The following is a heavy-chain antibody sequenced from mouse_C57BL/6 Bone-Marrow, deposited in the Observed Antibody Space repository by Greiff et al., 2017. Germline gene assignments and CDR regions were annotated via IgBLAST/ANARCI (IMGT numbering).Heavy chain of an antibody. Sequence: QVQLQQPGAELVRPGSSVKLSCKASGYTFTSYWMHWVKQRPIQGLEWIGNIDPSDSETHYNQKFKDKATLTVDKSSSTAYMQLSSLTSEDSAVYYCARGRRLRRGWFAYWGQGTLVTVAA. CDR2: IDPSDSET. V-gene: IGHV1-52*01. CDR3: ARGRRLRRGWFAY. D-gene: IGHD2-2*01. CDR1: GYTFTSYW. J-gene: IGHJ3*01.